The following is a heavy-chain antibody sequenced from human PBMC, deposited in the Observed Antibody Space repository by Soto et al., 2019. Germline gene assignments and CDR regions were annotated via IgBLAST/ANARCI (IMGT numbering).Heavy chain of an antibody. CDR1: GGSISSYY. CDR3: ARGGGAYYYDSSGYSTLDY. CDR2: IYYSGST. D-gene: IGHD3-22*01. J-gene: IGHJ4*02. V-gene: IGHV4-59*01. Sequence: LSLTCTVSGGSISSYYWSWIRQPPGKGLEWIGYIYYSGSTNYNPSLKSRVTISVDTSKNQFSLKLSSVTAADTAVYYCARGGGAYYYDSSGYSTLDYWGQGTLVTVSS.